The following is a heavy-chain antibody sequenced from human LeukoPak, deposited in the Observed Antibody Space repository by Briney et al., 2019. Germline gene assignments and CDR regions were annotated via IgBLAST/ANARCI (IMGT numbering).Heavy chain of an antibody. CDR1: GFTFSSYA. Sequence: SGGSLRLSCAASGFTFSSYAMHWVRQAPGKRLEWVAVISYDGSNKYYADSVKGRFTISRDNSKNTLYLQMNSLRAEDTAVYYCARGDYGDYVRPFDYWGQGTLVTVSS. V-gene: IGHV3-30-3*01. J-gene: IGHJ4*02. CDR3: ARGDYGDYVRPFDY. D-gene: IGHD4-17*01. CDR2: ISYDGSNK.